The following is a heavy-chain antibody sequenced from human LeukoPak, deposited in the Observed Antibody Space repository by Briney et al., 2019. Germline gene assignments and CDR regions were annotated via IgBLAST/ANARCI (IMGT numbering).Heavy chain of an antibody. J-gene: IGHJ6*03. CDR1: GYTFTSYG. CDR3: ARHIAAPPHYYYYMDV. Sequence: ASVKVSCKASGYTFTSYGISWVRQAPGQGLEWMGWISAYNGNTNYAQKFQGRVTITTDESTSTAYVELSSLRSEDTAVYYCARHIAAPPHYYYYMDVWGKGTTVTVSS. V-gene: IGHV1-18*01. D-gene: IGHD6-13*01. CDR2: ISAYNGNT.